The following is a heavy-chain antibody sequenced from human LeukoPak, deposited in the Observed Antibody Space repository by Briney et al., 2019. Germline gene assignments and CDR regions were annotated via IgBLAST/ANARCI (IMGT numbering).Heavy chain of an antibody. CDR3: ARGPYSSSSRYFDY. Sequence: SETLSLTCAVSGGSISSGGYSWSWIRQPPGKGLEWIGYIYHSGSTYYNPSLKGRVTISVDRSKNQFSLKLSSVTAADTAVYYCARGPYSSSSRYFDYWGQGTLVTVSS. D-gene: IGHD6-6*01. J-gene: IGHJ4*02. CDR2: IYHSGST. V-gene: IGHV4-30-2*01. CDR1: GGSISSGGYS.